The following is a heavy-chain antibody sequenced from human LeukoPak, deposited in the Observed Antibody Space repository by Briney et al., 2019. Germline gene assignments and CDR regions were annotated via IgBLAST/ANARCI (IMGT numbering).Heavy chain of an antibody. D-gene: IGHD2-8*02. CDR2: MNPNSGNT. CDR1: GYTFTSYD. J-gene: IGHJ6*03. CDR3: ARGPSSSVPGELVDYYYYYMDV. V-gene: IGHV1-8*01. Sequence: GAPVKVSCKASGYTFTSYDINWVRQATGQGLEWMGWMNPNSGNTGYAHKFQGRVTITRNTSISTAYMELSSLRSEDTAVYYCARGPSSSVPGELVDYYYYYMDVWGKGTTVTVSS.